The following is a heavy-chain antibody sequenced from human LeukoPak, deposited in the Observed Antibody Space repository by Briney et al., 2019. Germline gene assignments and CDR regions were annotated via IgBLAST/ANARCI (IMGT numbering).Heavy chain of an antibody. CDR1: GFSFRNYW. CDR3: ARDPHYYDSSGNFDY. V-gene: IGHV3-74*01. Sequence: GGSLRLSCAASGFSFRNYWTPWVRQAPGKGLVWVSRINSDASSTSYPDSVRGRFTISRDNVNNMLYLQMNSLRAEDTAVYYCARDPHYYDSSGNFDYWGLGPLVTVSS. J-gene: IGHJ4*02. CDR2: INSDASST. D-gene: IGHD3-22*01.